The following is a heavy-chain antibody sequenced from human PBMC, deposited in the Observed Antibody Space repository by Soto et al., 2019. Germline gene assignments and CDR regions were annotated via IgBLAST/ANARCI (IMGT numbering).Heavy chain of an antibody. J-gene: IGHJ4*02. Sequence: EVQLVESGGGLVQPGGSLRLSCAVSGFTFSIYSMNWIRQAPGKGLQWVSYMTSDTKTIHYADSVKGRFNISRDNAKNLVYLQMTSLRDEDTAVYYCARSVGGHFDYWGQGTLVTVSS. D-gene: IGHD1-26*01. CDR2: MTSDTKTI. CDR1: GFTFSIYS. V-gene: IGHV3-48*02. CDR3: ARSVGGHFDY.